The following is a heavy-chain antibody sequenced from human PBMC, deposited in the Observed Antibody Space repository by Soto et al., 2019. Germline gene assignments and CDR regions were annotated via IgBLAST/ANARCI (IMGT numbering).Heavy chain of an antibody. D-gene: IGHD5-12*01. CDR2: ISSSGSSV. V-gene: IGHV3-48*03. Sequence: GSLRLSCAASRFTISTYEMHWVRQAPGKGLEWVSCISSSGSSVYYADSVKGRFTISRDNSRNSLYLQMNSLRDEDTALYYCVRYCSSTLCNGVATRTFDYWGQGALVTVSS. CDR1: RFTISTYE. CDR3: VRYCSSTLCNGVATRTFDY. J-gene: IGHJ4*02.